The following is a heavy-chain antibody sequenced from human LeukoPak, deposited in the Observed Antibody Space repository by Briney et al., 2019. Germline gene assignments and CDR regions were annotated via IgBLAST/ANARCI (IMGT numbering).Heavy chain of an antibody. CDR1: GGSISSYY. CDR3: ARFHRRYFDY. V-gene: IGHV4-4*09. CDR2: IYTCGST. Sequence: PSETLSLTCTVSGGSISSYYWSWIRQPPGKGLEWIGYIYTCGSTNYNPSLKSRVTISVDTSKNQFSLKLSSVTAADTAVYYCARFHRRYFDYWGQGTLVTVSS. J-gene: IGHJ4*02.